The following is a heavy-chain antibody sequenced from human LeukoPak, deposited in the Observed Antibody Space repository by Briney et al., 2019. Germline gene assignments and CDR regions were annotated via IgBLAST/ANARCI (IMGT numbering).Heavy chain of an antibody. Sequence: GESLKTSSKSSGYSFTSYWIAWVRQMPGKGLGWMGIMYPGDSATRYSPSFQGQVTISVDKSISTAYLQWSSLKASDTAMYYCGRHLYGGNSAIDYWGQGTLVTVSS. V-gene: IGHV5-51*01. J-gene: IGHJ4*02. CDR3: GRHLYGGNSAIDY. CDR2: MYPGDSAT. CDR1: GYSFTSYW. D-gene: IGHD4-23*01.